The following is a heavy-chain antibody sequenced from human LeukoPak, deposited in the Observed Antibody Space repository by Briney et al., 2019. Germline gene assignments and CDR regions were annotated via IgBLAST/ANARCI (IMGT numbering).Heavy chain of an antibody. CDR1: GGSISSSSYY. J-gene: IGHJ4*02. Sequence: PSETLSLTCTVSGGSISSSSYYWGWIRQPPGKVLEWIGSIYYSGSTYYNPSLKSRVTISVDTSKNQFSLKLSSVTAADTAVYYCARDACSGGSCYLDYWGQGTLVTVSS. D-gene: IGHD2-15*01. CDR3: ARDACSGGSCYLDY. V-gene: IGHV4-39*02. CDR2: IYYSGST.